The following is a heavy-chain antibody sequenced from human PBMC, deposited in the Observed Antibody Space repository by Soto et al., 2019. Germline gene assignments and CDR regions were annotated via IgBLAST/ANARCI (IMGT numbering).Heavy chain of an antibody. CDR2: FYRLDDK. CDR3: AYYGTSYYFDY. CDR1: GFSLITPGLG. D-gene: IGHD3-10*01. J-gene: IGHJ4*02. V-gene: IGHV2-5*01. Sequence: SGPTLGNPTQTLTLTCTFSGFSLITPGLGVGWIRQPPGKALEWLALFYRLDDKRYSPSLKTRLTITKDTSKNQVVLTMTNMDPVDTATYYCAYYGTSYYFDYWGQGTPVTVSS.